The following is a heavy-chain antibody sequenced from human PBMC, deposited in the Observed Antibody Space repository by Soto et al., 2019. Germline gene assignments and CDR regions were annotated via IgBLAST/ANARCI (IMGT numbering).Heavy chain of an antibody. CDR1: GGTFSSYA. V-gene: IGHV1-69*01. CDR3: ASKLTYYYGSGSPPIAHYYYYGMDV. J-gene: IGHJ6*02. Sequence: QVQLVQSGAEVKKPGSSVKVSCKASGGTFSSYAISWVRQAPGQGLEWMGGIIPIFGTANYAQKFQGRVTITADESTSTAYMELSSLRSEDTAVYYCASKLTYYYGSGSPPIAHYYYYGMDVWGQGTMVTVSS. CDR2: IIPIFGTA. D-gene: IGHD3-10*01.